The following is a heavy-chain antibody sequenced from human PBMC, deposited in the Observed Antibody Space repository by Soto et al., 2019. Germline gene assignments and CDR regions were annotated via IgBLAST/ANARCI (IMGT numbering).Heavy chain of an antibody. CDR2: ISYDGSNK. V-gene: IGHV3-30*04. Sequence: GGSPRLSCAASGYTFSSYAMHWVRQAPGKGLEWVAVISYDGSNKYYADSVKGRFTISRDNSKNTLYLQMNSLRAEDTAVYYCARDLNYYYDSSGYPVTAFDYWGQGTLVTVSS. J-gene: IGHJ4*02. D-gene: IGHD3-22*01. CDR3: ARDLNYYYDSSGYPVTAFDY. CDR1: GYTFSSYA.